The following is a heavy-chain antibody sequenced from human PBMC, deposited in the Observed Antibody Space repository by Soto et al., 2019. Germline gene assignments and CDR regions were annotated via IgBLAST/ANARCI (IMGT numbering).Heavy chain of an antibody. CDR2: ISAYNGNT. V-gene: IGHV1-18*01. Sequence: QVQLVQSGAEVKKPGASVKVSCKASGYTFTSYGISWVRQAPGQGLEWMGWISAYNGNTNYAQKLQGRVTMTTDTSTSTAYMELRSLRSDDTAVYYCASNYLYYYGSGNTNYYGMDVWGQGTKVTVYS. D-gene: IGHD3-10*01. CDR3: ASNYLYYYGSGNTNYYGMDV. J-gene: IGHJ6*02. CDR1: GYTFTSYG.